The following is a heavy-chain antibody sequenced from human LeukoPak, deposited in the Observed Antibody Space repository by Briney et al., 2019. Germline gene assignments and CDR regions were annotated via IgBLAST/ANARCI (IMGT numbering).Heavy chain of an antibody. CDR2: IYYSGST. CDR3: ASARYDVSTGHVYIDS. Sequence: PSETLSLTCTVSGASISSSDYYWSWIRQHPGKGLDWIGYIYYSGSTYYNPSLMSRLTMSLDTSKKHFSLKLSSVTAADTAVYYCASARYDVSTGHVYIDSWGQGTLVTVSS. J-gene: IGHJ4*02. CDR1: GASISSSDYY. V-gene: IGHV4-31*03. D-gene: IGHD3-9*01.